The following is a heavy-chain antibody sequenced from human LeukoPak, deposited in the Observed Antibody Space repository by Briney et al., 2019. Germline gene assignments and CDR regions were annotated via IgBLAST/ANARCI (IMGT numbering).Heavy chain of an antibody. CDR2: ISSSGRTI. D-gene: IGHD2-2*01. CDR3: ARGDCSSTSCYSYYYSMDV. CDR1: GFTFSDYY. J-gene: IGHJ6*02. Sequence: GGPLRLSCAASGFTFSDYYMSWIRQAPGKGLEWVSYISSSGRTIYYADSVKGRFTISRDNAKNSLHLQINSLRAEDTAVYYCARGDCSSTSCYSYYYSMDVWGQGTTVTVSS. V-gene: IGHV3-11*04.